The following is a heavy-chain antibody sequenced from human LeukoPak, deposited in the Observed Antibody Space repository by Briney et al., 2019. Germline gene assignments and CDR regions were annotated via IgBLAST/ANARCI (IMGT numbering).Heavy chain of an antibody. J-gene: IGHJ4*02. Sequence: GGSLRLSCAASGFTFSYYYMSWIRQAPGKGLEGVSYISSSGSTIFYADSVKVRFTISRDNAKNSLYLQMNSLRAEDTAVYYCARDPQHIVVVTATAGDYWGQGTLVTVSS. CDR1: GFTFSYYY. CDR3: ARDPQHIVVVTATAGDY. V-gene: IGHV3-11*01. D-gene: IGHD2-21*02. CDR2: ISSSGSTI.